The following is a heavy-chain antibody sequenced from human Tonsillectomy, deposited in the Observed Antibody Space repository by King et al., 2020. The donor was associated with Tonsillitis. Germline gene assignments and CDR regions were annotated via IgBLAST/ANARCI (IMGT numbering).Heavy chain of an antibody. J-gene: IGHJ4*02. D-gene: IGHD4-17*01. Sequence: VQLVESGGDLIQPGGSLRLSCAASGFTVSSNFMTWVRQAPGKGLEWVSVVYTGGSTYYADSVKGRFTISRDNSKNTLYLQMNSLRADETAVYYCARINDYGDYLDYWGQGTLVTVSS. CDR1: GFTVSSNF. CDR3: ARINDYGDYLDY. CDR2: VYTGGST. V-gene: IGHV3-53*01.